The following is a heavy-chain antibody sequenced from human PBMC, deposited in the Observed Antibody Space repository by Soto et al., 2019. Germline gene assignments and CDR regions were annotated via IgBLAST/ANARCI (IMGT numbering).Heavy chain of an antibody. V-gene: IGHV4-59*01. J-gene: IGHJ4*02. CDR1: AGSIGNYY. CDR2: VHYTGST. D-gene: IGHD6-19*01. Sequence: SETLSLTCTVSAGSIGNYYWSWIRQPPGKGLDWIGYVHYTGSTNYNPSLKSRVTISVDTSKNQFSLQLSSVTAADTAVYYCARDKRDSSGWFLFDYWGQGTLVTVSS. CDR3: ARDKRDSSGWFLFDY.